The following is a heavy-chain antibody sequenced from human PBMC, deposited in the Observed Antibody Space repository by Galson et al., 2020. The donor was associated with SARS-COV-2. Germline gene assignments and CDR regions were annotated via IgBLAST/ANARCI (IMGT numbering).Heavy chain of an antibody. CDR1: GGSFSGYY. D-gene: IGHD1-7*01. CDR2: INHSGST. V-gene: IGHV4-34*01. CDR3: ARGITGTTVGY. J-gene: IGHJ4*02. Sequence: SQTLSLTCAVYGGSFSGYYWSWIRQPPGKGLEWIGEINHSGSTNYNPSLKSRVTISVDTSKNQFSLKLSSVTAADTAVYYCARGITGTTVGYWGQGTLVTVSS.